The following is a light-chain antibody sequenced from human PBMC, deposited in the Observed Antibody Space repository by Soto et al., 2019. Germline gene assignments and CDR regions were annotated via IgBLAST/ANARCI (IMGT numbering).Light chain of an antibody. Sequence: DIQMTQSKSSVSASVGDRVTITCRTSQDIGRWLAWYQEKPGKAPKLLIYDASSLESGVPPRFSGSGSGTEFTLTISSLQPDDVATYYCQHYTMYSPWTFGQVGIVDIK. J-gene: IGKJ1*01. CDR3: QHYTMYSPWT. CDR1: QDIGRW. CDR2: DAS. V-gene: IGKV1-5*01.